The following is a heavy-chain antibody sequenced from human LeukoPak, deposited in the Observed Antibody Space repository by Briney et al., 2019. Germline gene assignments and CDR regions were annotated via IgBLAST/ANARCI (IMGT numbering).Heavy chain of an antibody. J-gene: IGHJ5*02. Sequence: SETLSLTCTVSGYCISSGYYWGWIRQPPGKGLEWIGSIYHSGSTYYNPSLKSRVTISVDTSKNQFSLKLSSVTAADTAVYYCAGGLVVVAATPANWFDPWGQGTLVTVSS. CDR1: GYCISSGYY. D-gene: IGHD2-15*01. V-gene: IGHV4-38-2*02. CDR3: AGGLVVVAATPANWFDP. CDR2: IYHSGST.